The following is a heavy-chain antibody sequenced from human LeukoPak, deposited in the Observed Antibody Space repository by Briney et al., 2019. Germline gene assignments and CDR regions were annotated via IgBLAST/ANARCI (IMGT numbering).Heavy chain of an antibody. J-gene: IGHJ4*02. V-gene: IGHV3-30*04. CDR1: GFTFSSYA. CDR3: ARSLVGIAAAGIDY. CDR2: ISYDGSNK. Sequence: PGGSLRLSCAASGFTFSSYAMHWVRQAPGKGLEWVAVISYDGSNKYYADSVKGRFTTSRDNSKNTLYLQMNSLRAEDTAVYYCARSLVGIAAAGIDYWGQGTLVTVSS. D-gene: IGHD6-13*01.